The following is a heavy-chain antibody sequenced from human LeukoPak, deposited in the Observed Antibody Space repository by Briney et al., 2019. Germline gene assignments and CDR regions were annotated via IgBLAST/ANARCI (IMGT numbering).Heavy chain of an antibody. CDR1: GFTFSSYS. CDR3: ARDLPSLSYDPSIDY. Sequence: GGSLRLSCAASGFTFSSYSMNWVRQAPGKGLEWVSSISSSSSYIYYADSVKGRFTISRDNAKNSLYLQMNSLRAEDTAVYYCARDLPSLSYDPSIDYWGQGTLVTVSS. J-gene: IGHJ4*02. CDR2: ISSSSSYI. D-gene: IGHD5-12*01. V-gene: IGHV3-21*01.